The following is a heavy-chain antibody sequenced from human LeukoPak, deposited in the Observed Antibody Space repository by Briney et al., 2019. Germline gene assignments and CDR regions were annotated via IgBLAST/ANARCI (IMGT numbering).Heavy chain of an antibody. CDR3: AGERSDMTDY. Sequence: GGSLRLSCTASGFTFGDYAMNWVRQAPGKGLEWVSSISSSSSYIYYADSVKGRFTISRDNAKNTLYLQMNSLRADDTAVYYCAGERSDMTDYWGQGTLVTVSS. CDR1: GFTFGDYA. V-gene: IGHV3-21*01. CDR2: ISSSSSYI. D-gene: IGHD3-10*01. J-gene: IGHJ4*02.